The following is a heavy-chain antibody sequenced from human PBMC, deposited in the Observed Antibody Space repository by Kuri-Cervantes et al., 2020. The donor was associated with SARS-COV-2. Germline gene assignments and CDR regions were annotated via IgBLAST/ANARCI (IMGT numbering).Heavy chain of an antibody. Sequence: GESLKISCAASGFTFSDYYMNWVRQAPGKGLEWVSSISSSSTTIWYADSVKGRFNLSRDNAKNMLFLQMNSLRAEDTAVYYCVRDGDHWNFDYWGQGTLVTVSS. CDR1: GFTFSDYY. CDR2: ISSSSTTI. V-gene: IGHV3-69-1*01. J-gene: IGHJ4*02. D-gene: IGHD1-1*01. CDR3: VRDGDHWNFDY.